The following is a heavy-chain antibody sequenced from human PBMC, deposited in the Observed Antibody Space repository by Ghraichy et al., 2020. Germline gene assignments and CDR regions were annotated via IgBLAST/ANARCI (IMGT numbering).Heavy chain of an antibody. CDR2: ISGSGGST. CDR3: AKGIRKDIVVVVAALGATVSGDY. CDR1: GFTFSNYA. V-gene: IGHV3-23*01. J-gene: IGHJ4*02. D-gene: IGHD2-15*01. Sequence: GGSLRLSCAASGFTFSNYAMSWVRQAPGKRLEWVSAISGSGGSTYYADSVKGRFTISRDNSKNTLYLQMNSLRAEDTAVYYCAKGIRKDIVVVVAALGATVSGDYGGQGSLATVSS.